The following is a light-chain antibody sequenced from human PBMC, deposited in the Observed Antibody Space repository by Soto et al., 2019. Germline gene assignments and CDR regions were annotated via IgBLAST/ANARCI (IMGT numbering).Light chain of an antibody. CDR3: SSYTSSSNYV. CDR1: SSDVGGYNY. V-gene: IGLV2-14*01. Sequence: QSVLTQPASVSGSPGQSITISCTGTSSDVGGYNYVSWYQQHPGKAPKLMIYEVSNRPSGVSNRFSASKSGNTASLTISGLQAEDEADYYCSSYTSSSNYVLGNGTKVT. CDR2: EVS. J-gene: IGLJ1*01.